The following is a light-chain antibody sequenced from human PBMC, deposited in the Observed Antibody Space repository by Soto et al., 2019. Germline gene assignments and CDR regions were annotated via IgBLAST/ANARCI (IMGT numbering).Light chain of an antibody. Sequence: EIVRTQSPATLSVSPGERATLSCRATQSVNNLLAWYQEKPGQVPRLLIHGASTRATGIPARFSGSGSGTEFTLTISSLQSEDFAIYYCQQYNEWPRSFGQGTKVDIK. CDR3: QQYNEWPRS. CDR1: QSVNNL. V-gene: IGKV3-15*01. J-gene: IGKJ1*01. CDR2: GAS.